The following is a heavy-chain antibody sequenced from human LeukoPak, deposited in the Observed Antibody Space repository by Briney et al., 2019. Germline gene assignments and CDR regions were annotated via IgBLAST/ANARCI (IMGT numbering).Heavy chain of an antibody. Sequence: SGTLSLTCTVAGGSISNSRNYWGWMRQTPGKGLEWIGSLYYSGSTYYNPSLKSRVSMSIDTSKNQFSVKLSSVTAADTAVYYCANPAAYYDSAGGPDDAFDIWGQGTMVTVSS. CDR1: GGSISNSRNY. CDR3: ANPAAYYDSAGGPDDAFDI. V-gene: IGHV4-39*07. J-gene: IGHJ3*02. D-gene: IGHD3-3*01. CDR2: LYYSGST.